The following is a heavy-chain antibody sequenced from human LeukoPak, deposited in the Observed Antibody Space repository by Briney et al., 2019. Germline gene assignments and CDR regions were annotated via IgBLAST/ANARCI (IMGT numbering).Heavy chain of an antibody. J-gene: IGHJ4*02. Sequence: SETLSLTCTVSGGSISGSNYYWVWIRQPPGKGLEWIGRSDYSGSTYYNPSLKSRVTISVDTSKNQFSLKLSSVTAADTAVYYCARMSPAPSTDYFDYWGQGTLVTVSS. D-gene: IGHD6-13*01. CDR1: GGSISGSNYY. V-gene: IGHV4-39*01. CDR2: SDYSGST. CDR3: ARMSPAPSTDYFDY.